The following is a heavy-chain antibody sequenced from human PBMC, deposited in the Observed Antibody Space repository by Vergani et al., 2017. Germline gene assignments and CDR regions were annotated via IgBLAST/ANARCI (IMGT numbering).Heavy chain of an antibody. V-gene: IGHV1-69*18. CDR3: ACPGIAVAGFFY. CDR2: IIPIFGTA. Sequence: HVHLVQSGAEVKKPGSSVKVSCKASVGTFSSYAISWVRQSPGQGLEWMGRIIPIFGTANYAQKFQGRVTITADESTSTAYMELSSLRSEDTAVYYCACPGIAVAGFFYWGQGTLVTVYS. CDR1: VGTFSSYA. D-gene: IGHD6-19*01. J-gene: IGHJ4*02.